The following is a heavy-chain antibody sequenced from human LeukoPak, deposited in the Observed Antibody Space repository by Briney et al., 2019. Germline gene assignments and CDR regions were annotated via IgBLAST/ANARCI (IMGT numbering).Heavy chain of an antibody. CDR1: GGSISSSSYY. V-gene: IGHV4-39*01. D-gene: IGHD7-27*01. Sequence: SETLSLTCTVSGGSISSSSYYWGWIRQPPGKGLEWIGSIYYSGSTYYNPSLKSRVTISVDTSKNQFSLKLSSVTAADTAVYYCASLFSPWGHFDYWGQGTLVTVSS. J-gene: IGHJ4*02. CDR2: IYYSGST. CDR3: ASLFSPWGHFDY.